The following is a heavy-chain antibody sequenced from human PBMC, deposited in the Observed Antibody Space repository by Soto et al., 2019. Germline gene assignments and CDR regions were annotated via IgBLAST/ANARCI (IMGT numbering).Heavy chain of an antibody. D-gene: IGHD6-13*01. CDR1: GFTFSTYW. Sequence: GGSLRLSCAASGFTFSTYWMSWVRQAPGKGLEWVANIKQDGSAKYYVDSVKGRFTISRDNAKNSLYLQMNSLRAEDTAVYYCARGYSSSPNWFDPWGQGTLVTVSS. J-gene: IGHJ5*02. V-gene: IGHV3-7*01. CDR2: IKQDGSAK. CDR3: ARGYSSSPNWFDP.